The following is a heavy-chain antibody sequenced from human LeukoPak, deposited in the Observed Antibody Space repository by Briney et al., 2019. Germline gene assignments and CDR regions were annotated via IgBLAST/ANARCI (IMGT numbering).Heavy chain of an antibody. CDR1: GYTFTDYY. CDR3: ARDSQGNY. CDR2: INPNSGDT. J-gene: IGHJ4*02. D-gene: IGHD3-10*01. V-gene: IGHV1-2*02. Sequence: ASVKVSCKASGYTFTDYYIHWVRQAPGQGLERMGWINPNSGDTNYAQKFQGRVTMTRDTSISTAYMELRRLRSDDTAVYYCARDSQGNYWGQGTLVTVSS.